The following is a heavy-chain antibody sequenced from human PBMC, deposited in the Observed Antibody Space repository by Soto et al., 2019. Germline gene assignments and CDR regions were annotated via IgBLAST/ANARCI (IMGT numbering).Heavy chain of an antibody. J-gene: IGHJ4*02. CDR3: ARDLGYSGYEPPGFDY. V-gene: IGHV3-11*01. D-gene: IGHD5-12*01. CDR2: ISSSGSTI. Sequence: LRLSCAASGFTFSDYYMSWIRQAPGQGLEWVSYISSSGSTIYYADSVKGRFTISRDNAKNSLYLQMNSLRAEDTAVYYCARDLGYSGYEPPGFDYWGQGTLVTVSS. CDR1: GFTFSDYY.